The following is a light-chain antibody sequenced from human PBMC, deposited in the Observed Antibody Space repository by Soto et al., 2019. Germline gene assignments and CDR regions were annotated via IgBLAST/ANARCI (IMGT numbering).Light chain of an antibody. CDR3: QQYGSSPRT. J-gene: IGKJ1*01. Sequence: DIVLTQSPGTLSLSPGERVTLSCRASQSVSSSYLAWYQQKPGQPPRLLMYGASTRATGIPDRFSGSGSGTDFTLTISRLEPEDFAMYYCQQYGSSPRTFGQGTKVEIK. V-gene: IGKV3-20*01. CDR2: GAS. CDR1: QSVSSSY.